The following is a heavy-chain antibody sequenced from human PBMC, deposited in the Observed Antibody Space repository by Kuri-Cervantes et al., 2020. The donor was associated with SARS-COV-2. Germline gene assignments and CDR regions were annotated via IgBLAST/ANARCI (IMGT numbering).Heavy chain of an antibody. V-gene: IGHV3-48*04. J-gene: IGHJ4*02. Sequence: GESLKISCAASGFTFSSYAMSWVRQAPGKGLEWVSYISSSGSTIYYADSVKGRFTISRDNAKNSLYLQMNSLKTEDTAVYYCTTLIDYWGQGALVTVSS. CDR1: GFTFSSYA. CDR3: TTLIDY. CDR2: ISSSGSTI.